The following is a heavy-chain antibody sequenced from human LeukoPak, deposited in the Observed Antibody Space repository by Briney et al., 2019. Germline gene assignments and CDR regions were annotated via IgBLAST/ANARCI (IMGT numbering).Heavy chain of an antibody. Sequence: SQTLSLTCAISGDSVSSNSAAWHWIRQSPSRGLEWLGRTYYRSKWYNDYAVSVKSRITINPDTSKNQFSLKLSSVTAADTAVYYCARHDLLWFGELLYTAYFDYWGQGTLVTVSS. CDR3: ARHDLLWFGELLYTAYFDY. D-gene: IGHD3-10*01. CDR2: TYYRSKWYN. CDR1: GDSVSSNSAA. J-gene: IGHJ4*02. V-gene: IGHV6-1*01.